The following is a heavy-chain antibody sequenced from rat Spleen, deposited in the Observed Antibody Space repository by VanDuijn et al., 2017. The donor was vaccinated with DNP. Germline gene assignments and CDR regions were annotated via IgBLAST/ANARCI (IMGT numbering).Heavy chain of an antibody. CDR2: ISVSGGNT. J-gene: IGHJ3*01. CDR3: ARGANWEGNWFAY. Sequence: EVQLVESGGGLLQPGRSLKLSCAPSGFTFSDYNMAWVRQAPKKGLEWVATISVSGGNTYYRDSVKGRFTISRDNAKSTLYLQMNSLRSEDTATYYCARGANWEGNWFAYWGQGTLVTVSS. D-gene: IGHD5-1*01. CDR1: GFTFSDYN. V-gene: IGHV5S23*01.